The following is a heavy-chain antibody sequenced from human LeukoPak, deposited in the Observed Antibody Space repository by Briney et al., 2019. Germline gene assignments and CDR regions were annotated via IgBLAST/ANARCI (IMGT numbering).Heavy chain of an antibody. CDR2: ISHEGSNR. CDR1: GFDFSSYV. V-gene: IGHV3-30*04. D-gene: IGHD3-10*01. J-gene: IGHJ4*02. Sequence: GGSLRLSCAASGFDFSSYVMHWVRQAPGKGLEWVAVISHEGSNRKYADSVKGRFTISRDNSVNTLDLQMNSLGGEDTAMYYCVRDISGEKSFDYWGQGTLVTVSS. CDR3: VRDISGEKSFDY.